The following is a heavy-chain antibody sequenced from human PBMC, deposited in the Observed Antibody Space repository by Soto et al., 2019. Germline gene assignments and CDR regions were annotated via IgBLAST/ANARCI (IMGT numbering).Heavy chain of an antibody. CDR3: AGGLEVKVRFSYYDYYYMDV. CDR1: GYTFTSYD. CDR2: MNPNSGNT. D-gene: IGHD1-1*01. V-gene: IGHV1-8*01. J-gene: IGHJ6*03. Sequence: QVQLVQSGAEVKKPGASVKVSCKASGYTFTSYDINWVRQATGQGLEWMGWMNPNSGNTGYAQKFQGRVTMTRNTSISTASMELSSLRSEDTAVYYCAGGLEVKVRFSYYDYYYMDVWGKGTTVTVSS.